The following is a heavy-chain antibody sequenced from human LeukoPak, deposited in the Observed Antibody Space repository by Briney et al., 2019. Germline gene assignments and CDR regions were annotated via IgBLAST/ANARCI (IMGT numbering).Heavy chain of an antibody. J-gene: IGHJ4*02. V-gene: IGHV3-30*18. CDR3: AKDPLTTVTNCYVDY. Sequence: GGSLRLSCAASGFTFSSYGMRWVRQAPGKGLEWVAVISYGGSNKYYADSVKGRFTISRDNSKNTLYLQMNSLRAEDTAVYYCAKDPLTTVTNCYVDYWGQGTLVTVSS. CDR2: ISYGGSNK. CDR1: GFTFSSYG. D-gene: IGHD4-11*01.